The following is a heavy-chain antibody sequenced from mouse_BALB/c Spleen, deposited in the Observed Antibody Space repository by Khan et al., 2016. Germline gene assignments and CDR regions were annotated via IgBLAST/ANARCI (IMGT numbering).Heavy chain of an antibody. V-gene: IGHV14-3*02. CDR1: GFNIKDTY. CDR3: ARSPYDYDVGLAY. Sequence: VQLQQSGAELVKPGASVKLSCTASGFNIKDTYMHWVKQRPEQGLEWIGRIDPANGNTKYDPKFQGKATITADTSSNTAYLQLSSLTSEDTAGYYCARSPYDYDVGLAYWGQGTLVTVSA. D-gene: IGHD2-4*01. CDR2: IDPANGNT. J-gene: IGHJ3*01.